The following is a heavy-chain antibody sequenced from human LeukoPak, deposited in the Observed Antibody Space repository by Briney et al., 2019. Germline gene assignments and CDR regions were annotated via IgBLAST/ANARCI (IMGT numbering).Heavy chain of an antibody. Sequence: GESLKISCKGSGYSFTSYWIGWVRQMPGKGLGWMGIIYPGDSDTRYSPSFQGQVTISADKSISTAYLQWSSLKASDTAMYYCARQTYYYGSGSYYFDYWGQGTLVTVSS. CDR3: ARQTYYYGSGSYYFDY. CDR2: IYPGDSDT. CDR1: GYSFTSYW. D-gene: IGHD3-10*01. V-gene: IGHV5-51*01. J-gene: IGHJ4*02.